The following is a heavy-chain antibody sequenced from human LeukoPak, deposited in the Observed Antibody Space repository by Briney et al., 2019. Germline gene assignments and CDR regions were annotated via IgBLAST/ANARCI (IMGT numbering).Heavy chain of an antibody. CDR3: ARPTYYYDSSGYSNFDY. J-gene: IGHJ4*02. CDR1: GYTFTGYY. Sequence: GASVKVSCMASGYTFTGYYMHWVRQAPGQGLEWMGRINPNSGGTNYAQKFQGRVTMTRDTSISTAYMELSRLRSDDTAVYYCARPTYYYDSSGYSNFDYWGQRTLVTVSS. CDR2: INPNSGGT. D-gene: IGHD3-22*01. V-gene: IGHV1-2*06.